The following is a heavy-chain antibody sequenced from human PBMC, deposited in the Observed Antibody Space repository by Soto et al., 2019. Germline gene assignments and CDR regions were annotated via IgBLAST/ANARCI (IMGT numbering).Heavy chain of an antibody. CDR2: IYYSGST. CDR3: AREMRRDYYDSSGSSFDY. CDR1: GGSIGGYY. J-gene: IGHJ4*02. Sequence: PLETLSLTCTVSGGSIGGYYWGWIRQPPGRGLEWIGYIYYSGSTKYNPSLRSRVTISVDTSKNQFSLKLSYVTAPDTAVYYCAREMRRDYYDSSGSSFDYWGQGTLVTVSS. V-gene: IGHV4-59*01. D-gene: IGHD3-22*01.